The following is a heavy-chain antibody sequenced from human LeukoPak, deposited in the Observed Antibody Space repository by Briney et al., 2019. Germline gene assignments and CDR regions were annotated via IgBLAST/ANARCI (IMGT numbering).Heavy chain of an antibody. Sequence: KPSETLSLTCTVSGGSISSYYWSWIRQPPGKGLEWIGEINHSGSTNYNPSLKSRVTISVDTSKNQFSLKLSSVTAADTAVYYCARGGVEDSSSWYTYWGQGTLVTVSS. D-gene: IGHD6-13*01. CDR3: ARGGVEDSSSWYTY. J-gene: IGHJ4*02. V-gene: IGHV4-34*01. CDR1: GGSISSYY. CDR2: INHSGST.